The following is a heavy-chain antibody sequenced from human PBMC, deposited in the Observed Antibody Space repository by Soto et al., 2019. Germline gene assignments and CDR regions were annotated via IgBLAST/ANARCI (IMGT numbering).Heavy chain of an antibody. D-gene: IGHD3-22*01. J-gene: IGHJ4*02. CDR2: IYYTGSA. V-gene: IGHV4-31*03. Sequence: SETLSLTCTVSGGSISSGGYYWSWIRQHPWKGLEWIGYIYYTGSAYYNPSLKSRLTISVDTSNNQFSLKLSSVTAEDTAVYYFAREAYYYDSSGYFSKYFDSWGQGXLVTVYS. CDR1: GGSISSGGYY. CDR3: AREAYYYDSSGYFSKYFDS.